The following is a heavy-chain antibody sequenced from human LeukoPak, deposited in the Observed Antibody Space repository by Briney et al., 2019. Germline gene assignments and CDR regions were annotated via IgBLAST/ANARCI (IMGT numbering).Heavy chain of an antibody. CDR2: IYASGST. CDR3: ARGAGAPNDY. J-gene: IGHJ4*02. V-gene: IGHV4-4*07. Sequence: SETLSLTCTVSGGSIKTYYWSWIRQPAGKGLEWIGRIYASGSTNYNPSLKTRVSMSVDTSKNQFSLKLNSLTAADTAVYYCARGAGAPNDYWGQGTLVTVSS. CDR1: GGSIKTYY. D-gene: IGHD4/OR15-4a*01.